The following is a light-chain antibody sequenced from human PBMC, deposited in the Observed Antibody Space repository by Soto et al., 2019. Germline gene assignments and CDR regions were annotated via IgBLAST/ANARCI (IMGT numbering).Light chain of an antibody. V-gene: IGKV1-5*03. CDR3: QQYDTYWS. CDR2: RAS. J-gene: IGKJ1*01. CDR1: QSISNW. Sequence: DIPMTQSTSTLSASVGDRVTITCRASQSISNWLAWYQQKAGKAPKLLIYRASSLQSGDPSRFTGSRSGTESTLTTRSLQPDDFATYYCQQYDTYWSFGQGTKMVIK.